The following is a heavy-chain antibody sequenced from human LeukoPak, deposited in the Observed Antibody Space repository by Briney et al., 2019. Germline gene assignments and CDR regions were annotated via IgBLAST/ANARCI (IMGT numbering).Heavy chain of an antibody. J-gene: IGHJ5*02. Sequence: AETLTLSCAASGFSFTAYSVSWVRQAPGKGPEWVSLVYSGGGTHYTDSLQGRFITSIDISKNKLYLQLSNLSTEDTAVYSCARDRAEGRAWVEFDPWGQGTVVTVSS. CDR2: VYSGGGT. CDR3: ARDRAEGRAWVEFDP. CDR1: GFSFTAYS. V-gene: IGHV3-66*02.